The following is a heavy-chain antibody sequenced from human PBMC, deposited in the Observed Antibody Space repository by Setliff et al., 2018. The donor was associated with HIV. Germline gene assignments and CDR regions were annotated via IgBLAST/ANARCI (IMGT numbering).Heavy chain of an antibody. CDR1: GYTLTELS. CDR2: FDPEDAET. Sequence: ASVKVSCKVSGYTLTELSIHWVRQVPGEGLEWMGGFDPEDAETIYAEKFQGRVTMTEDASTDTAYMELSSLRSEDTAMYYCATIRAYYYDSSGQEYFQHWGHGTLVTVSS. V-gene: IGHV1-24*01. J-gene: IGHJ1*01. D-gene: IGHD3-22*01. CDR3: ATIRAYYYDSSGQEYFQH.